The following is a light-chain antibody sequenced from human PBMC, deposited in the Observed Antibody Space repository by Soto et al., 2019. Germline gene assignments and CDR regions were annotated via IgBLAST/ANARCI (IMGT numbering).Light chain of an antibody. V-gene: IGLV2-14*01. Sequence: QSALTQPASVSGSPGQSITISCTGTSSDVGGYEYVSWYQQHPGKAPKLMIFDVNSRPSGVSNRFSGSKSGNTASLTISGLQDEDEADYYCSSYTTSSTKVFGGGTKVTVL. CDR2: DVN. CDR1: SSDVGGYEY. J-gene: IGLJ2*01. CDR3: SSYTTSSTKV.